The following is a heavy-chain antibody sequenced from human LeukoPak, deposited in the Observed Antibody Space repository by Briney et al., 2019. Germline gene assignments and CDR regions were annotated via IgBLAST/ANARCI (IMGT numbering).Heavy chain of an antibody. CDR1: GFIVSSNY. CDR3: ARGGTDILLEPPAIPFDY. CDR2: ISSGGTT. V-gene: IGHV3-53*01. J-gene: IGHJ4*02. Sequence: GGSLRLSCAVSGFIVSSNYMSWVRQAPGKGLEWVSVISSGGTTYYADSVKGRFTISRDNSKDTLYLQMNSLRADDTAVYYCARGGTDILLEPPAIPFDYWGQGALVTVSS. D-gene: IGHD2-8*01.